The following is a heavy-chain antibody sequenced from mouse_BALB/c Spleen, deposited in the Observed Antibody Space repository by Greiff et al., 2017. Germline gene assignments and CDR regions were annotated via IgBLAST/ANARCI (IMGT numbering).Heavy chain of an antibody. D-gene: IGHD2-1*01. J-gene: IGHJ3*01. V-gene: IGHV5-6-4*01. CDR2: ISSGGSYT. CDR1: GFTFSSYT. Sequence: DVMLVESGGGLVKPGGSLKLSCAASGFTFSSYTMSWVRQTPEKRLEWVATISSGGSYTYYPDSVKGRFTISRDNAKNTLYLQMSSLKSEDTAMYYCTRERDGNPAWFAYWGQGTLVTVSA. CDR3: TRERDGNPAWFAY.